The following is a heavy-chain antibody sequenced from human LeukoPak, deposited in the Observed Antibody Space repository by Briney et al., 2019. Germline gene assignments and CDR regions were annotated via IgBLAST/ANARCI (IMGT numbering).Heavy chain of an antibody. CDR1: GFTVSSNY. Sequence: GGSLRLSCAASGFTVSSNYMSWVRQAPGKGLEWVSVIYSGGSTYYADSVKGRFTISRDNSKNTLYLQMNSLRAEDTAVYYCVRGGSYSASAFDIWVQGTMVTVSS. J-gene: IGHJ3*02. V-gene: IGHV3-66*01. CDR3: VRGGSYSASAFDI. CDR2: IYSGGST. D-gene: IGHD1-26*01.